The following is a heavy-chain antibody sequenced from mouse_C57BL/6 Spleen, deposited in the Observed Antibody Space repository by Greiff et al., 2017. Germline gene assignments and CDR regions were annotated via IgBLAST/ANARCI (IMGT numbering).Heavy chain of an antibody. CDR1: GYTFTSYW. CDR2: IYPSDSET. V-gene: IGHV1-61*01. D-gene: IGHD2-4*01. CDR3: AIYYDYAMDY. Sequence: QVQLQQPGAELVRPGSSVKLSCKASGYTFTSYWMAWVKQRPGQGLEWIGNIYPSDSETHYNQKFKDKATLTVDKSSSTAYMQLSSLTSEDSAVYYCAIYYDYAMDYWGQGTSVTVSS. J-gene: IGHJ4*01.